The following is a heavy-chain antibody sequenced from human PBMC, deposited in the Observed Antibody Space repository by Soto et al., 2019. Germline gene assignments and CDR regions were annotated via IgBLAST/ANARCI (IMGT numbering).Heavy chain of an antibody. CDR2: ISGTGTTT. V-gene: IGHV3-23*01. D-gene: IGHD2-8*01. Sequence: GGSLRLSCAASGFTFSSYAMTWVRQAPGKGLEWVSTISGTGTTTYYTDSVKGRFTISRDNSKNTLYLQMNSLRTEDTAVYYCVKAVYLLDFDYWGQGTLVTVSS. CDR1: GFTFSSYA. CDR3: VKAVYLLDFDY. J-gene: IGHJ4*02.